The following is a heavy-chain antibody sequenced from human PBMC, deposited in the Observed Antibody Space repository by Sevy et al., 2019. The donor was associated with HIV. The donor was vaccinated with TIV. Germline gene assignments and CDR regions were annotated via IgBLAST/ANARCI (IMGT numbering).Heavy chain of an antibody. Sequence: GGSLRLSCAASGFTFSHYWMHWVRQAPGKGLVWVSRINSDGSSTNYADSVKGRFIISRDNAKNTRYLQMNSLRADDTAVFYCARDRVVGATAAFDIWGQGTMVTVSS. CDR1: GFTFSHYW. CDR3: ARDRVVGATAAFDI. V-gene: IGHV3-74*01. J-gene: IGHJ3*02. CDR2: INSDGSST. D-gene: IGHD1-26*01.